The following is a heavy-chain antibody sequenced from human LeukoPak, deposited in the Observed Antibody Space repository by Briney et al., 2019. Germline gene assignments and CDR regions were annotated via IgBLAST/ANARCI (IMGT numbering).Heavy chain of an antibody. D-gene: IGHD3-16*01. V-gene: IGHV3-53*01. J-gene: IGHJ4*02. CDR3: ARYLRPVGGFDY. CDR1: GFTFSSYG. CDR2: IYSGGST. Sequence: GGSLRLSCAASGFTFSSYGMSWVRQAPGKGLEWVSVIYSGGSTYYADSVKGRFTISRDNSKNTLYLQMNSLRAEDTAVYYCARYLRPVGGFDYWGQGTLVTVSS.